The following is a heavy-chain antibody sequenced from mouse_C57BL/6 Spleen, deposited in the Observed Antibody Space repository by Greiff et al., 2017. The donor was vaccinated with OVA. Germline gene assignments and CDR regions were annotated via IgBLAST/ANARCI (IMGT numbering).Heavy chain of an antibody. CDR2: INPNNGGT. V-gene: IGHV1-26*01. CDR1: GYTFTDYY. CDR3: VYYGNYGWFAY. D-gene: IGHD2-1*01. J-gene: IGHJ3*01. Sequence: EVQLQQSGPELVKPGASVKISCKASGYTFTDYYMNWVKQSHGKSLEWIGDINPNNGGTSYNQKFKGKATLTVDKSSSTAYMELRSLTSEDSAVYYCVYYGNYGWFAYWGQGTLVTVSA.